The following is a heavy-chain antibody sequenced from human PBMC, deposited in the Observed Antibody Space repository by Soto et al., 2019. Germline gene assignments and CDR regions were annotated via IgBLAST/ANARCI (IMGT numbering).Heavy chain of an antibody. V-gene: IGHV1-69*06. J-gene: IGHJ4*02. CDR1: GGTLTNFINYP. CDR3: ARRNTAGFLRYFDN. D-gene: IGHD6-19*01. Sequence: QVQLVQSGAEVMQPGSSVKVSCKPSGGTLTNFINYPINWVRQSPGQGLEWMGGIVPNIGTVNYAQKFQGRVTMTADKSTGTDYMELSSLRSDVSALYYCARRNTAGFLRYFDNWGQGTLVTVSS. CDR2: IVPNIGTV.